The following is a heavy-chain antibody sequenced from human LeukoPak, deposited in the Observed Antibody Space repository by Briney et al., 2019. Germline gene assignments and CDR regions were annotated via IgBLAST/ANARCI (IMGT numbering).Heavy chain of an antibody. V-gene: IGHV5-51*01. CDR2: IYPDDSNT. D-gene: IGHD5-24*01. Sequence: GESLKISCKGSGYRFNNYWIGWVRQMSGEGLEWMGIIYPDDSNTKYTPSFEGQVTISVDKSINTAYLQWSSLKASDTAIYYCARRYGAGYSSSYYYYYMDVWGKGTTVTVSS. CDR1: GYRFNNYW. CDR3: ARRYGAGYSSSYYYYYMDV. J-gene: IGHJ6*03.